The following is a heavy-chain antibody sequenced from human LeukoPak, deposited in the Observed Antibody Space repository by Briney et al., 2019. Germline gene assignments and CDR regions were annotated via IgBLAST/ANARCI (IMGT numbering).Heavy chain of an antibody. CDR3: ARGARDIVVVPVAKPWFDP. D-gene: IGHD2-2*01. V-gene: IGHV4-34*01. Sequence: SGTLSLTCAVYGGSFSGYYWSWIRQPPGKGLEWIGEINHSGSTNYNPSLKSRVTISVDTSKNQFSLKLSSVTAADTAVYYCARGARDIVVVPVAKPWFDPWGQGTLVTVSS. CDR2: INHSGST. J-gene: IGHJ5*02. CDR1: GGSFSGYY.